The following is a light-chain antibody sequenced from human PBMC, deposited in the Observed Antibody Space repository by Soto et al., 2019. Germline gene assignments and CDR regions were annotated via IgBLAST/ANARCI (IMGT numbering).Light chain of an antibody. Sequence: QSALTQPASVSGSPGQSITISCTGDVGRYNYVSWYQQHPGKAPKLIIYEVSSRPSGVSNRFSGSKSGNTASLTISGLQADDEADYYCSSYTSTTTLVFGRGTKVT. CDR2: EVS. V-gene: IGLV2-14*01. CDR3: SSYTSTTTLV. CDR1: VGRYNY. J-gene: IGLJ2*01.